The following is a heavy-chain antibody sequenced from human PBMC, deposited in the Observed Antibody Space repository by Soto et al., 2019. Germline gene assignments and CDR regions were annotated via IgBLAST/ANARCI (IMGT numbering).Heavy chain of an antibody. CDR3: ARASGSSYGSFDY. V-gene: IGHV1-3*01. Sequence: QVQLVQSGAEVKKPGASVRVSCETSGYTFSNYVLHWVRQAPGQRLEWMGWIDGGNGNTKYSQKFQGRVTFTRDTSASTTYMELRSLGSEHTAVYYCARASGSSYGSFDYWSQGTLVTVSS. CDR2: IDGGNGNT. CDR1: GYTFSNYV. J-gene: IGHJ4*02. D-gene: IGHD5-18*01.